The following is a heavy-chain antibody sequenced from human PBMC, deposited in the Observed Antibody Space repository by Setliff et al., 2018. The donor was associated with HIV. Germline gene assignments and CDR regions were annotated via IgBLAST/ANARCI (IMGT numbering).Heavy chain of an antibody. V-gene: IGHV4-38-2*01. J-gene: IGHJ3*02. Sequence: PSETLSLTCAVSGYSISSGYYWGWIRQPPGKGLEGIGSSYHSGRTYYNPSLKSRVTISVDTSKNQFSLKLTSVTAADTAVYYCARLPFSGYLRIDAFDIWGQGTMVTVSS. CDR2: SYHSGRT. CDR3: ARLPFSGYLRIDAFDI. D-gene: IGHD3-22*01. CDR1: GYSISSGYY.